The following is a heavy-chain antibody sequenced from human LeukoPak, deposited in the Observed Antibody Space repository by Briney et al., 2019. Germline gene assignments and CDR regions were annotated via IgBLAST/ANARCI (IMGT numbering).Heavy chain of an antibody. J-gene: IGHJ4*02. Sequence: AGGSLRLSCAASGVTFSSYAMSWVRPAPGKGLERVSSLSGSGGRTYYADSVRGRFTISRDNSKNTLYGQMNSLRDEDTAVYYCAKDRGIAVAGNESDYWGQGTLVTVSS. CDR2: LSGSGGRT. D-gene: IGHD6-19*01. CDR3: AKDRGIAVAGNESDY. V-gene: IGHV3-23*01. CDR1: GVTFSSYA.